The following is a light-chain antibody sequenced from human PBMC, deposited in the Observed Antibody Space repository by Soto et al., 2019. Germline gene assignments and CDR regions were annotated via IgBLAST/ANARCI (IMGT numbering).Light chain of an antibody. CDR3: QQSYVPPWT. CDR2: AAS. J-gene: IGKJ1*01. CDR1: HDISSS. V-gene: IGKV1-39*01. Sequence: IHVTLSPASLSASIGDRVTISCRASHDISSSLNWYQHKSGKAPKLLIYAASGLHSGVPSRFSGSGSGTDFTLTISSLQPEDFATYYCQQSYVPPWTFGQGTKVDI.